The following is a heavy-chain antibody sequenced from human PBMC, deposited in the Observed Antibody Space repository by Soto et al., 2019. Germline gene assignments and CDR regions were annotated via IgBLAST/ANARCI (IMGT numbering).Heavy chain of an antibody. D-gene: IGHD2-2*01. J-gene: IGHJ6*02. CDR1: GFTFSSYG. CDR3: AKDIPAAEEYGMDV. CDR2: ISYDGSNK. Sequence: GESLKISCAASGFTFSSYGMHWVHQAPGKGLEWVAVISYDGSNKYYADSVKGRFTISRDNSKNTLYLQMNSLRAEDTAVYYCAKDIPAAEEYGMDVWGQGTTVTVSS. V-gene: IGHV3-30*18.